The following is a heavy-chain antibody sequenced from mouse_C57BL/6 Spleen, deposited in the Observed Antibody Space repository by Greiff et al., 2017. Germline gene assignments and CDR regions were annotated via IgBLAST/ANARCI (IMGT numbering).Heavy chain of an antibody. CDR1: GYTFTDYY. Sequence: VQLQQSGPELVKPGASVKISCKASGYTFTDYYMNWVKQSHGKSLEWIGDINPNNGGTSYNQKFKGKATLTVDKSSSTAYMELRSLTSEDSAVYYWARGQYSNPYYYAMDYWGQGTSVTVSS. J-gene: IGHJ4*01. D-gene: IGHD2-5*01. V-gene: IGHV1-26*01. CDR2: INPNNGGT. CDR3: ARGQYSNPYYYAMDY.